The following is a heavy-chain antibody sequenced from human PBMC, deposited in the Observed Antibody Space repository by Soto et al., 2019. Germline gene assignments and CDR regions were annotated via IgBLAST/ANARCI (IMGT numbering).Heavy chain of an antibody. CDR3: ARASITYGSGSTIPVYYYYYYYMDV. V-gene: IGHV1-18*01. Sequence: ASVKVSCKASGYTFTSYGISWMRQAPGQGLEWMGWISAYNGNTNYAQKLQGRVTMTTDTSTSTAYMELRSLRSDDTAVYYCARASITYGSGSTIPVYYYYYYYMDVWGKGTTVTVSS. CDR1: GYTFTSYG. J-gene: IGHJ6*03. CDR2: ISAYNGNT. D-gene: IGHD3-10*01.